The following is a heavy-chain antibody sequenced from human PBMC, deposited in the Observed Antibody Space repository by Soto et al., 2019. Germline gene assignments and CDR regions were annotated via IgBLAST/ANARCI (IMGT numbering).Heavy chain of an antibody. D-gene: IGHD2-15*01. CDR2: MNPNSGNT. Sequence: ASVKVSCKASGYTFTIYDINWVRQATGQGLEWMGWMNPNSGNTGYAQKFQGRVTMTRNTSISTAYMELSSLRSEDTAVYYCARRNIVGGVADAFFAFDIWGQGTMVTVSS. J-gene: IGHJ3*02. V-gene: IGHV1-8*01. CDR3: ARRNIVGGVADAFFAFDI. CDR1: GYTFTIYD.